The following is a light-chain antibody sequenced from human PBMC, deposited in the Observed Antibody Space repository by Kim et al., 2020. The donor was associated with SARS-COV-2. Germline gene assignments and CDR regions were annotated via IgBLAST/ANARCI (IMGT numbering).Light chain of an antibody. Sequence: VSPGQTASNTCPGENWGDKYAPGYKQKPGQSPGGVIFRDNRRPSGIPERFSGSNSGNTATLTISGTQAMDEADYYCQAWDSSIYVFGTGTKVTV. CDR2: RDN. J-gene: IGLJ1*01. CDR3: QAWDSSIYV. V-gene: IGLV3-1*01. CDR1: NWGDKY.